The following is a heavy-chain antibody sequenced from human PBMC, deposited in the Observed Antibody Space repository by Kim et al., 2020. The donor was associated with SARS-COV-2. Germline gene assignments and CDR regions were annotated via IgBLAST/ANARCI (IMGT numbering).Heavy chain of an antibody. CDR2: ISYDGSNK. D-gene: IGHD2-2*01. CDR3: AKDEGYCSSTSCPLPGMDY. V-gene: IGHV3-30*18. CDR1: GFTFSSYG. Sequence: GGSLRLSCAASGFTFSSYGMHWVRQAPGKGLEWVAVISYDGSNKYYADSVKGRFTISRDNSKNTLYLQMNSLRAEDTAVYYCAKDEGYCSSTSCPLPGMDYWGQGTLVTVSS. J-gene: IGHJ4*02.